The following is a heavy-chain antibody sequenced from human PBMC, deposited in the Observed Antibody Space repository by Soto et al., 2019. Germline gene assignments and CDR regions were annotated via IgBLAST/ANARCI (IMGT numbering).Heavy chain of an antibody. D-gene: IGHD2-15*01. CDR1: GYTFTSYG. CDR2: ISAYNGNT. Sequence: GASVKVSCKASGYTFTSYGISWVRQAPGQGLEWMGWISAYNGNTNYAQKLQGRVTMTTDTSTSTAYMELRSLRSDDTAVYYCAQSAGYCSGGSCYWAGDYYYGMDVWGQGTTVTVSS. CDR3: AQSAGYCSGGSCYWAGDYYYGMDV. J-gene: IGHJ6*02. V-gene: IGHV1-18*04.